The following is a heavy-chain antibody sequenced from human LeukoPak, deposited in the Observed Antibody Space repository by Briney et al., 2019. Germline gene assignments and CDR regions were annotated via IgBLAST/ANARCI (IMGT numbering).Heavy chain of an antibody. Sequence: SETLSLTCTVSGYSISDGFYWDWIRQTPGKGLEWIGSIYHSGTTYYNPSLKSRVTIPADTSKNHFSLNLSSVTAADTAVYFCAGGVGDTTFGLADYWGQGTLVTVSS. CDR2: IYHSGTT. V-gene: IGHV4-38-2*02. J-gene: IGHJ4*02. CDR3: AGGVGDTTFGLADY. CDR1: GYSISDGFY. D-gene: IGHD1-26*01.